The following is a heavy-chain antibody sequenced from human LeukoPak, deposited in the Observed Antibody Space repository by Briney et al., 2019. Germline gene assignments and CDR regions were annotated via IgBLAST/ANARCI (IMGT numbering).Heavy chain of an antibody. CDR3: ARRLERRGNAFDM. J-gene: IGHJ3*02. Sequence: SETLSLTCAVSGGSISSSNWWSWVRQPPGKGLEWIGEIYHSGSTNYNPSLKSRVTISVDKSKNQFSLKLSSVTAADTAFYYCARRLERRGNAFDMWGQGTMVTVSS. V-gene: IGHV4-4*02. CDR2: IYHSGST. D-gene: IGHD1-1*01. CDR1: GGSISSSNW.